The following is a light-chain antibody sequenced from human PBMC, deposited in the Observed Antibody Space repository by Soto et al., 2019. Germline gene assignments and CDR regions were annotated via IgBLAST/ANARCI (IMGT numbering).Light chain of an antibody. Sequence: QPVLTQSPSASASLGASVKLTCTLSSGHSNYAIAWHQQQPEKGPRYLMKLNSDGSHSKGDGIPDRFSGSSSGAERYLTISSLQPEDEADYYCQTWGTGIVVFGGGTKLTVL. CDR2: LNSDGSH. V-gene: IGLV4-69*01. CDR3: QTWGTGIVV. CDR1: SGHSNYA. J-gene: IGLJ2*01.